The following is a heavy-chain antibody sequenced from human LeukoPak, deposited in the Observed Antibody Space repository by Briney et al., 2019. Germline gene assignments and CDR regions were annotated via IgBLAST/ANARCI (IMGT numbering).Heavy chain of an antibody. CDR1: GFSLSTSGVG. CDR3: AHRRYTAGYNWFDP. V-gene: IGHV2-5*02. Sequence: SGPTLVKPTQTLTLTCTFSGFSLSTSGVGVGWIRQPPGKALEWLAVIYWDDDNRYSPSLRNRLTITKDTSKNQVVLKMTNMDPVDTATYYCAHRRYTAGYNWFDPWGQGTLVTVSS. D-gene: IGHD5-18*01. CDR2: IYWDDDN. J-gene: IGHJ5*02.